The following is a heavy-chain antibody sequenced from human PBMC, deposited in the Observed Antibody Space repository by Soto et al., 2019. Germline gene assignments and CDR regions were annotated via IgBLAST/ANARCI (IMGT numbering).Heavy chain of an antibody. D-gene: IGHD1-1*01. V-gene: IGHV4-34*01. CDR1: GGSFSGYY. CDR2: INHSGST. J-gene: IGHJ6*02. Sequence: QVQLQQWGAGLLKPSETLSLTCAVYGGSFSGYYWSWIRQPPGKGLEWIGEINHSGSTNYNPSLKSRVTISVDTSKNQFSLKLSSVTAADTAVYYCAILRTGTPRHYYYYGMDVWGQGTTVTVSS. CDR3: AILRTGTPRHYYYYGMDV.